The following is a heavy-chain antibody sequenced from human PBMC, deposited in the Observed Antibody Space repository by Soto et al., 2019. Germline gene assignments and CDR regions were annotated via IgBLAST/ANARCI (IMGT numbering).Heavy chain of an antibody. CDR2: IYESGTI. CDR3: ARAQFYSGSGNYHNLMFDP. D-gene: IGHD3-10*01. V-gene: IGHV4-30-2*01. CDR1: GGSIGGAGYS. J-gene: IGHJ5*02. Sequence: SETLSLTCAVSGGSIGGAGYSWSWIRQPPGGGLDWIGYIYESGTILYNPSLKTRLTISLNWSDKQFSLTLNSVTAADTAVYYCARAQFYSGSGNYHNLMFDPWGQGTQVTVSS.